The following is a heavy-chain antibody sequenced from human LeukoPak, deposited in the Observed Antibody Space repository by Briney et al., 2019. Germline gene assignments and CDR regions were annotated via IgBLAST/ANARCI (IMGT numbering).Heavy chain of an antibody. Sequence: GGSLRLSCAASGFTFSSYAMSWVRQAPRKGLEWVSLITDSGGSTYYADSVKGRFSISRDNSKNTLYLQMNSLRAEDTAVYYCANGKGSSTSCSDYWGQGTLVTVSS. D-gene: IGHD2-2*01. CDR2: ITDSGGST. CDR3: ANGKGSSTSCSDY. J-gene: IGHJ4*02. CDR1: GFTFSSYA. V-gene: IGHV3-23*01.